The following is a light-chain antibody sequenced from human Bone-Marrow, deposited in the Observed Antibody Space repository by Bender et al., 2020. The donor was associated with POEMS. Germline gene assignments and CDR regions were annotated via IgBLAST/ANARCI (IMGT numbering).Light chain of an antibody. J-gene: IGLJ3*02. CDR2: DVN. V-gene: IGLV2-14*03. CDR1: SSDIGGYNY. CDR3: ISYTSSSTLV. Sequence: QSALTQPASVSGSPGQSITISCTGTSSDIGGYNYVSWYQQHPGEAPKLMILDVNNRPSGVSNRFSGSKSGNTASLTISGLQAEDEADYFCISYTSSSTLVFGGGTKLTVL.